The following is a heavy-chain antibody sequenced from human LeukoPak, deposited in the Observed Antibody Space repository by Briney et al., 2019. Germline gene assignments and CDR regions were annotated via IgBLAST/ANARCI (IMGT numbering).Heavy chain of an antibody. Sequence: ASVKVSCKASGSTFIDYYIHWVRQAPGQGLEWMGWINPYSGGTNYAQKFQGRVTMTRDTSISTAYMELNSLRSDDTAVYYCARLRLTVTSDIDWWGQGTLVTVSS. J-gene: IGHJ4*02. CDR3: ARLRLTVTSDIDW. D-gene: IGHD4-17*01. CDR2: INPYSGGT. V-gene: IGHV1-2*02. CDR1: GSTFIDYY.